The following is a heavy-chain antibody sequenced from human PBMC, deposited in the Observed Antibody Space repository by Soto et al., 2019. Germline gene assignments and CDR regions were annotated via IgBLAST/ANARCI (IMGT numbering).Heavy chain of an antibody. D-gene: IGHD2-2*01. CDR2: INSRGGST. Sequence: EVQLLEYGGGLVQPGGSLRLSCAASGFTFSSYAMSWVRQAPGKGLEWVSAINSRGGSTYYADSVKGRFTISRDSSKNTLYLQMKSLTAEDTAVYYCAKDRSSTSCYAFDYWGQVTLVTVSS. CDR1: GFTFSSYA. J-gene: IGHJ4*01. V-gene: IGHV3-23*01. CDR3: AKDRSSTSCYAFDY.